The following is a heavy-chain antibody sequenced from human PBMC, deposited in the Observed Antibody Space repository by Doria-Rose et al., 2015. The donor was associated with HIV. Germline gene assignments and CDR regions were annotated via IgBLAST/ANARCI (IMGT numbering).Heavy chain of an antibody. CDR1: GFSFISYW. D-gene: IGHD3-22*01. CDR2: IYPGDSDT. Sequence: VQLVQSGAEVKKPGESLKISCKGSGFSFISYWIGWVRTMPGKGLEWMGIIYPGDSDTRYSPSFQGQVTISADKSISTAYLQWSGLKASDTAMYYCARPAIAGGDAFDIWGQGTMVTVSS. J-gene: IGHJ3*02. V-gene: IGHV5-51*01. CDR3: ARPAIAGGDAFDI.